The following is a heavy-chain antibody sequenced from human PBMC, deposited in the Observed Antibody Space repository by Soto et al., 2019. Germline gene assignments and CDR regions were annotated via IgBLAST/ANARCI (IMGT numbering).Heavy chain of an antibody. J-gene: IGHJ4*02. Sequence: QVPLVQSGAEVKKPGASVKVSCKASGYTFINYDVSWVRQAPGQGLEWMGWVRSYNGNANYAQKFQGRVTMTTDTSTNTAYMELRSLRSDDTAVYYCAREWGSNWRYFDFWGQGTLVSVSS. CDR3: AREWGSNWRYFDF. CDR2: VRSYNGNA. CDR1: GYTFINYD. D-gene: IGHD6-13*01. V-gene: IGHV1-18*01.